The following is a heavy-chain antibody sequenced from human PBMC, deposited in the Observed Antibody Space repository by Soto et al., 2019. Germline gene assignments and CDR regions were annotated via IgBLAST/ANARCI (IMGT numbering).Heavy chain of an antibody. CDR1: GGTFSSYA. CDR2: IIPIFGTA. J-gene: IGHJ6*02. CDR3: AREMVSGWDAASYYYGMDV. Sequence: QVQLVQSGAEVKKPGSSVKVSCKASGGTFSSYAISWVRQAPGQGLEWMGGIIPIFGTANYAQKFQGRVTITADESTSTAYMELSSLRSEDTDVYYCAREMVSGWDAASYYYGMDVWGQGTTVTVSS. V-gene: IGHV1-69*12. D-gene: IGHD3-10*01.